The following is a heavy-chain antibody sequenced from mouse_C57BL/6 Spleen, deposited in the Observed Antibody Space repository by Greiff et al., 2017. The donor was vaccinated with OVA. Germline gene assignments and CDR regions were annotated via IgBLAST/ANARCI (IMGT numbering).Heavy chain of an antibody. Sequence: EVQGVESGGGLVQPGGSMKLSCVASGFTFSNYWMNWVRQSPEKGLEWVAQIRLKSDNYATHYAESVKGRFTISRDDSKSSVYLQMNNLRAEDTGIYYCTGGYYGNYEGYFDVWGTGTTVTVSS. V-gene: IGHV6-3*01. CDR1: GFTFSNYW. D-gene: IGHD2-1*01. J-gene: IGHJ1*03. CDR2: IRLKSDNYAT. CDR3: TGGYYGNYEGYFDV.